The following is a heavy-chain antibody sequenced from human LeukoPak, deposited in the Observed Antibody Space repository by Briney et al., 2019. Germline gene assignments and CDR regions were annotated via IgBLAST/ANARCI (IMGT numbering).Heavy chain of an antibody. CDR1: GYTFTGYY. Sequence: ASVKVSCKASGYTFTGYYMHWVRQAPGQGLEWMGWINPNSGGTNYAQKFQGRVTMTRDTSISTAYMELSRLRSDDTAVYYCARDLAARRGPKDYWGQGTLVTVSS. CDR3: ARDLAARRGPKDY. V-gene: IGHV1-2*02. J-gene: IGHJ4*02. CDR2: INPNSGGT. D-gene: IGHD6-6*01.